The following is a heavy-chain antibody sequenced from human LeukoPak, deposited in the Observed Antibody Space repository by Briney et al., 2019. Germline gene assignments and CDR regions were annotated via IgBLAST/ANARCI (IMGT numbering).Heavy chain of an antibody. Sequence: SVKVSCKASGGTFSSYAISWVRQAPGQGLEWMGGIIPIFGTANYAQKFQGRVTITTDESTSTAYMELSSLRSEDTAVYYCARCIFGVVLNRHHYYMDVWGKGTTVTVSS. CDR3: ARCIFGVVLNRHHYYMDV. D-gene: IGHD3-3*01. V-gene: IGHV1-69*05. J-gene: IGHJ6*03. CDR2: IIPIFGTA. CDR1: GGTFSSYA.